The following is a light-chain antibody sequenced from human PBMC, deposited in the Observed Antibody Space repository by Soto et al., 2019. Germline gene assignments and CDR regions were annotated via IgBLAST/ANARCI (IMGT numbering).Light chain of an antibody. J-gene: IGKJ2*01. V-gene: IGKV3-20*01. CDR2: DAS. CDR3: QHYGASTPRYT. CDR1: QRVSSNS. Sequence: EIVFTQSPGTLSLSTWERAALSCRASQRVSSNSLAWYQQKPGQAPRLRIYDASSRATDIPDRFSGSGSGTDFSLTISSLEHADLAGSYWQHYGASTPRYTIGQVTNVELK.